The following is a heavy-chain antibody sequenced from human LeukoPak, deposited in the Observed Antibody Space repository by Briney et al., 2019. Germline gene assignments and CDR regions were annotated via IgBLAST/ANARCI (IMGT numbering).Heavy chain of an antibody. CDR1: GYTFIGYY. CDR3: ARDFGIGEYYFDN. J-gene: IGHJ4*02. Sequence: GSVSVSFMASGYTFIGYYMHCGRQAPGQGLAWRGTINPSGGSTSYAQKCQGRVTMTRDTSTSTVYMELSSLRSEDTAVYYCARDFGIGEYYFDNWGQGTLVTVSS. CDR2: INPSGGST. D-gene: IGHD3-3*01. V-gene: IGHV1-46*01.